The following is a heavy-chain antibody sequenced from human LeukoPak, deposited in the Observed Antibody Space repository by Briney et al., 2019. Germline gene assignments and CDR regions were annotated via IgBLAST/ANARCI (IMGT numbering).Heavy chain of an antibody. V-gene: IGHV3-23*01. CDR2: ISASGATT. CDR3: AKGFLRYDPYYYAMDV. CDR1: GFTFSSYA. Sequence: GGSQRLSCAASGFTFSSYAMNWVRQAPGKGLEWVSVISASGATTYYADFVKGRFTISRDNSKNTLDLQMNSLRAEDTAVYFCAKGFLRYDPYYYAMDVWGQGTTVTVSS. D-gene: IGHD3-3*01. J-gene: IGHJ6*02.